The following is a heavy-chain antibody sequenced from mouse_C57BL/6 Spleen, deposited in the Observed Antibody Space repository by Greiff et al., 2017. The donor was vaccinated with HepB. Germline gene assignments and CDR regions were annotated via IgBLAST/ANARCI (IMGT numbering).Heavy chain of an antibody. CDR3: ARGGNFPSYFDV. V-gene: IGHV1-52*01. CDR1: GYTFTSYW. J-gene: IGHJ1*03. Sequence: QVQLQQPGAELVRPGSSVKLSCKASGYTFTSYWMHWVKQRPIQGLEWIGNIDPSDSETHYNQKFKDKATLTVDKSSSTAYMQLSSLTSEDSAVYYCARGGNFPSYFDVWGTGTTVTVSS. CDR2: IDPSDSET.